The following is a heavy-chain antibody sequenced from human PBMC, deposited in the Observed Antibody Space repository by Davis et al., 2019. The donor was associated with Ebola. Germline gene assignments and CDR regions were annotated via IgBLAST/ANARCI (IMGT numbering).Heavy chain of an antibody. CDR2: INHSGST. CDR1: GGSLSGYY. J-gene: IGHJ5*02. Sequence: MPSETLSLTCAVYGGSLSGYYWSWIRQPPGKGLEWIGEINHSGSTNYNPSLNSRLTMSVDTSKNPFSLRLTSVTAADTAVYYCAREGQWLSYFDPWGQGTLVTVSS. D-gene: IGHD6-19*01. CDR3: AREGQWLSYFDP. V-gene: IGHV4-34*01.